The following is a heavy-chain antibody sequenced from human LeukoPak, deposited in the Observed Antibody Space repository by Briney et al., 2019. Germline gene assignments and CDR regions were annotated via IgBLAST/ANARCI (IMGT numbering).Heavy chain of an antibody. D-gene: IGHD5-12*01. J-gene: IGHJ4*02. CDR1: GGSFSGYY. CDR2: INHSGST. CDR3: AMEKWLRPIDY. V-gene: IGHV4-34*01. Sequence: SETLSLTCAVYGGSFSGYYWSRIRQPPGKGLEWIGEINHSGSTNYNPSLKSRVTISVDTSKNQFSLKLSSVTAADTAVYYCAMEKWLRPIDYWGQGTLVTVSS.